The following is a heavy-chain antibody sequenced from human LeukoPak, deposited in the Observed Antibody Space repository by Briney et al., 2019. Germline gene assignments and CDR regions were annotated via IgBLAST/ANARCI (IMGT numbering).Heavy chain of an antibody. J-gene: IGHJ1*01. D-gene: IGHD1-26*01. CDR1: GFTFSSYS. Sequence: PGGSLRLSCAASGFTFSSYSMNWVRQAPGKGLEWVSAISGSGGSTYYADSVKGRFTISRDNSKNTLYLQMNSLRAEDTALYYCVRDRGGTYMYFQHWGQGTLVTVSS. CDR2: ISGSGGST. V-gene: IGHV3-23*01. CDR3: VRDRGGTYMYFQH.